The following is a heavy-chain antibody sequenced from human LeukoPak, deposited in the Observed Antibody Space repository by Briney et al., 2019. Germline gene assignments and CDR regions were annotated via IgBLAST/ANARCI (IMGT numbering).Heavy chain of an antibody. CDR3: AKSNGCGLVDI. CDR1: GVSISSNNW. V-gene: IGHV4-4*02. J-gene: IGHJ3*02. Sequence: SETLSLTCAVSGVSISSNNWWSWVRQPPGKGLEWIGEVHHSGSTNYNPSLKSRVTISLDTSRNQFSLKLNSVTAADTAVYYCAKSNGCGLVDIWGQGTMVTVSS. CDR2: VHHSGST. D-gene: IGHD2-21*01.